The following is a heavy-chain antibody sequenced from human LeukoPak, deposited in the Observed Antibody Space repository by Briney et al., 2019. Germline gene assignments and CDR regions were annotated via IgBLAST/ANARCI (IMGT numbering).Heavy chain of an antibody. CDR3: ARGQGATVPQVGKNWFDP. J-gene: IGHJ5*02. CDR2: VNESGGT. D-gene: IGHD1-26*01. V-gene: IGHV4-34*01. CDR1: IDSFSNYH. Sequence: SETLSLTCAVYIDSFSNYHWNWLRQTPAKGLEWIGEVNESGGTNISPSLRSRVILSVDTSKNQLSLKLISVTVADTAVYYCARGQGATVPQVGKNWFDPWGQGTRVTVSS.